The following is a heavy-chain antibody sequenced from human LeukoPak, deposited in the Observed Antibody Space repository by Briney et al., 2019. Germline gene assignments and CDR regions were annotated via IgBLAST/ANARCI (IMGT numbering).Heavy chain of an antibody. CDR1: GFTFSTYS. CDR3: ARDSELNYYYDSSGNFDY. CDR2: ISSSSSYI. J-gene: IGHJ4*02. D-gene: IGHD3-22*01. Sequence: GGSLRLSCAASGFTFSTYSMNWVRQAPGKGLEWVSSISSSSSYIYYADSVKGRFTISRDIAKNSLYLQMNSLRAEDTAVYYCARDSELNYYYDSSGNFDYWGQGTLVTVSS. V-gene: IGHV3-21*01.